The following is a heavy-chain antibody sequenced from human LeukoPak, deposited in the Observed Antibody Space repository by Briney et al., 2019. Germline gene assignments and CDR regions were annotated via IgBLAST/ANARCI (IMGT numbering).Heavy chain of an antibody. CDR2: IIPIFGTA. D-gene: IGHD5-18*01. CDR3: AKGIQLWSDALGI. Sequence: GASVKVSCKASGYTFTSYGISWVRQAPGQGLEWMGRIIPIFGTANYAQKFQGRVTITTDESTSTAYMELSSLRSEDTAVYYCAKGIQLWSDALGIWGQGTMITVSS. V-gene: IGHV1-69*05. CDR1: GYTFTSYG. J-gene: IGHJ3*02.